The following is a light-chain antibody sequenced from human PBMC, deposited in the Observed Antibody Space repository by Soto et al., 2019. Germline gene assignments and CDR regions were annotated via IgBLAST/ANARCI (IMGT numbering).Light chain of an antibody. V-gene: IGKV3-20*01. J-gene: IGKJ3*01. CDR3: QQCGGSPLFS. Sequence: EIVLTQSPGTLSLSPGETATLSCSAIQSVSRSYLGWYQQKPGQAPRLLIYGASSRATGIPDRFSDSGSGTDFTLTISRLEPEDFAVYYCQQCGGSPLFSFGPGTKVDIK. CDR2: GAS. CDR1: QSVSRSY.